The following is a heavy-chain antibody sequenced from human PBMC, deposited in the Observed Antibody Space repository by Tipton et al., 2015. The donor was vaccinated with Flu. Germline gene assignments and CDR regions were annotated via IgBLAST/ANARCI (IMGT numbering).Heavy chain of an antibody. CDR3: ARQDCSSGTCYIDY. CDR1: KESFSRYW. Sequence: QLVQSGVEVKKPGESLKISCKDSKESFSRYWIGWVRQMPGKGLEWMGIIYPDDSDTKYSPSFQGRVTISADKSSTTVYLQWSSLQASDTATYYCARQDCSSGTCYIDYWGQGTLITVSS. CDR2: IYPDDSDT. D-gene: IGHD2-2*02. V-gene: IGHV5-51*01. J-gene: IGHJ4*02.